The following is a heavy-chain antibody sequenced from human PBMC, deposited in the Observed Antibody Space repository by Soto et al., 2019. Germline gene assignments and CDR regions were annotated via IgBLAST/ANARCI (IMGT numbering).Heavy chain of an antibody. D-gene: IGHD2-21*02. J-gene: IGHJ3*02. V-gene: IGHV3-74*03. CDR1: GFSFSSSW. CDR3: VRDRRLRGCPFDI. CDR2: ISFDGTAT. Sequence: EVQLVESGGGLVQPGGSLRLSCAASGFSFSSSWMHWVRQAPGKGLVWVSRISFDGTATTSADAVKGRFIISRDNAKNTLFLQMHNWGADDTDMYYCVRDRRLRGCPFDIWGQGTFVSVSS.